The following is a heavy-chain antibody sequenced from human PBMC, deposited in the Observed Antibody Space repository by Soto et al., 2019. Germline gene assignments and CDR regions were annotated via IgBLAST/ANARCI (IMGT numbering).Heavy chain of an antibody. CDR1: GFTFHDYA. D-gene: IGHD3-10*01. J-gene: IGHJ6*02. V-gene: IGHV3-9*01. Sequence: EVQLVESGGGLVQPGRSLRVSCAASGFTFHDYAMHWVRQAPGQGLEWVSGISWNSDIIGYADSGKGRFSISRDNGKNSLYLQMNSLKAEDTALYSCAEDHYGAAIYARDVWGQGTTVTVSS. CDR3: AEDHYGAAIYARDV. CDR2: ISWNSDII.